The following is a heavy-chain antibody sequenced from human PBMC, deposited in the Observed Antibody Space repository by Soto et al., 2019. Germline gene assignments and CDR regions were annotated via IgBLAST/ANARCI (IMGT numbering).Heavy chain of an antibody. J-gene: IGHJ6*02. CDR1: GFTFSSYG. CDR3: AKEGYDFWSGYYTRIYYYYGMDV. D-gene: IGHD3-3*01. Sequence: PGGSLRLSCAASGFTFSSYGMHWVRQAPGKGLEWVAVISYDGSNKYYADSVKGRFTISRDNSKNTLYLQMNSLRAEDTAVYYCAKEGYDFWSGYYTRIYYYYGMDVWGQGTTVTVS. V-gene: IGHV3-30*18. CDR2: ISYDGSNK.